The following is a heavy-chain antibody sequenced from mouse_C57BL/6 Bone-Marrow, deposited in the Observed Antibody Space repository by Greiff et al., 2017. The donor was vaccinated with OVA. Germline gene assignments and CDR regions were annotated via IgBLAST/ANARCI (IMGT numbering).Heavy chain of an antibody. CDR3: ARTPYYSNPYAMDY. J-gene: IGHJ4*01. D-gene: IGHD2-5*01. V-gene: IGHV1-55*01. Sequence: QVQLQQSGAELVKPGASVKMSCKASGYTFTSYWITWVKQRPGQGLEWIGDIYPGSGSTNYNEKFKSKATLTVDTSSSTAYMQLSSLTSEDSAVYYCARTPYYSNPYAMDYWGQGTSVTFSS. CDR1: GYTFTSYW. CDR2: IYPGSGST.